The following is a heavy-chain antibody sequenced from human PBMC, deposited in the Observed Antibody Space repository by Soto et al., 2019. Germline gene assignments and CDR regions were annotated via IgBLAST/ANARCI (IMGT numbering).Heavy chain of an antibody. D-gene: IGHD2-15*01. Sequence: QITLKESGPPLMKPAQTLTLTCTFSGFSLSTSGVGVGWVRQPPGKALEWLALIFWDGDTRYSPSLKSRLTITKDTSKNQVVLTMANMDPVNTATYYCARRLVGNCHGGTCQGFDFWGQGTLVTVSS. J-gene: IGHJ4*02. V-gene: IGHV2-5*02. CDR3: ARRLVGNCHGGTCQGFDF. CDR2: IFWDGDT. CDR1: GFSLSTSGVG.